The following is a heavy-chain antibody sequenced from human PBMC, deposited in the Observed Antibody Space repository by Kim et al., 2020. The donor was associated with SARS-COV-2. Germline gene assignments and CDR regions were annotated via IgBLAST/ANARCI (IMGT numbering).Heavy chain of an antibody. J-gene: IGHJ4*02. V-gene: IGHV3-43*02. CDR1: GFTFDDYA. CDR2: ISGDGGST. CDR3: AKDLAGTTWGDTFDY. Sequence: GGSLRLSCAASGFTFDDYAMHWVRQAPGKGLEWVSLISGDGGSTYYADSVKGRFTISSDNSKNSLYLQMNSLRTEDTALYYCAKDLAGTTWGDTFDYWGQGTLVTVSS. D-gene: IGHD1-1*01.